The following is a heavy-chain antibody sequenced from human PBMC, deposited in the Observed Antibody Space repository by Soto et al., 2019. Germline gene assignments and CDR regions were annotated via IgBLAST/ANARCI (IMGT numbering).Heavy chain of an antibody. D-gene: IGHD3-22*01. V-gene: IGHV1-18*01. CDR2: ISAYNGNT. CDR1: GYTFTSYG. J-gene: IGHJ6*02. Sequence: QVQLVQSGAEVKKPGASVKVSCKASGYTFTSYGIRWVRQAPGQGLEWMGWISAYNGNTNYAQKLQGRVTMTTDTSTSTAYMELRSLRSDDTAVYYCARDTPIYYDSSGYYSDYYYGMDVWGQGTTVTVSS. CDR3: ARDTPIYYDSSGYYSDYYYGMDV.